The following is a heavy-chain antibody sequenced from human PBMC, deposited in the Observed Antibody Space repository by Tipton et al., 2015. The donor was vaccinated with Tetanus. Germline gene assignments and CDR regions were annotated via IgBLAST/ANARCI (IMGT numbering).Heavy chain of an antibody. CDR1: GDSMTDFY. CDR3: ARTTRRWLHPDY. D-gene: IGHD5-24*01. CDR2: IFYRGRT. V-gene: IGHV4-59*01. J-gene: IGHJ4*02. Sequence: TLSLTCNVSGDSMTDFYWCWIRQPPGKGLEWIAYIFYRGRTQYTPSLKSRVTISVDTAKNEFSLQLNSVTAADTAVYYCARTTRRWLHPDYWGQGTLVTVSS.